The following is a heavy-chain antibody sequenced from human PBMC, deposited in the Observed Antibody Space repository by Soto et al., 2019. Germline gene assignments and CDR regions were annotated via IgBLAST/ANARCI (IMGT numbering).Heavy chain of an antibody. CDR1: GFTFSSYG. D-gene: IGHD6-19*01. CDR3: ARGPTPQAVAGLKLDY. CDR2: IWYDGSNK. V-gene: IGHV3-33*01. J-gene: IGHJ4*02. Sequence: GGSLRLSCAASGFTFSSYGMHWVRQAPGKGLEWVAVIWYDGSNKYYADSVKGRFTISRDNSKNTLYLQMNSLRAEDTAVYYCARGPTPQAVAGLKLDYWGQGTLVTVSS.